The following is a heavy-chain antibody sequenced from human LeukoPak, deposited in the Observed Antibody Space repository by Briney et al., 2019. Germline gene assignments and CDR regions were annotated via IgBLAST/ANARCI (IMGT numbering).Heavy chain of an antibody. CDR3: ARVSRAIHTIDY. CDR2: IIPIFGTA. CDR1: GGTFSSYA. D-gene: IGHD3-10*01. V-gene: IGHV1-69*13. Sequence: ASVKVSCKASGGTFSSYAISWVRQAPGQGLEWMGGIIPIFGTANYAQKFQGRVTITAVESTSTAYMELSSLRSEDTAVYYCARVSRAIHTIDYWGQGTLVTVSS. J-gene: IGHJ4*02.